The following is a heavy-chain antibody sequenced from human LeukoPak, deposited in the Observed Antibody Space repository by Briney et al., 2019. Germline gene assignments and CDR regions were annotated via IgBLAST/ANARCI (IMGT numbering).Heavy chain of an antibody. CDR1: GFTVSSNY. J-gene: IGHJ6*02. V-gene: IGHV4-34*01. CDR3: ARGRQFYYYYGMDV. Sequence: GSLRLSCAASGFTVSSNYMSWIRQPPGKGLEWIGEINHSGSTNYNPSLKSRVTISVDTSKNQFSLKLSSVTAADTAVYYCARGRQFYYYYGMDVWGQGTTVTVSS. CDR2: INHSGST.